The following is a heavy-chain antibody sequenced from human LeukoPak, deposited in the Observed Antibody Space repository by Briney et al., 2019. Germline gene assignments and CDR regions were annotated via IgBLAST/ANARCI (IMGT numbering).Heavy chain of an antibody. V-gene: IGHV3-30*04. CDR2: ISYDGAVK. J-gene: IGHJ4*02. Sequence: GGSLRLSCAASGFTFNRYAIHWVRQAPGKGLEWVTFISYDGAVKTYAESVKGRFTISRDRSKNTLSLQMNSLRAEDTAVYFCARDLSEHYFIDYWGRGTLVTVSS. D-gene: IGHD2/OR15-2a*01. CDR3: ARDLSEHYFIDY. CDR1: GFTFNRYA.